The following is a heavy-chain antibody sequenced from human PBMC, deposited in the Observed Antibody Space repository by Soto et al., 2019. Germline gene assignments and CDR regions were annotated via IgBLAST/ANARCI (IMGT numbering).Heavy chain of an antibody. J-gene: IGHJ3*02. CDR2: ILPIFGTA. D-gene: IGHD4-17*01. CDR1: VGTFSTST. CDR3: ARGHEYGGNSDAFYI. V-gene: IGHV1-69*15. Sequence: QVQLVQSGAEVKKPGSSVKVSCKASVGTFSTSTNNLVRQAPGQGPEWMGNILPIFGTADYAHKFQGRVTITADESTNTAYMELRSLLLEDTAVYYCARGHEYGGNSDAFYILGQGTVVTVSS.